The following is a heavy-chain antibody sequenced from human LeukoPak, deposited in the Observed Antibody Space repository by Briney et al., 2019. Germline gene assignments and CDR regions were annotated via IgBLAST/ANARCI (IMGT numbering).Heavy chain of an antibody. CDR2: INAGNSHT. V-gene: IGHV1-3*01. D-gene: IGHD5-12*01. CDR1: GYNFNNYA. J-gene: IGHJ6*02. CDR3: ARSGYSGYEAYYGMDV. Sequence: GASVKVSCKASGYNFNNYAIHWVRQAPGQRFEWMGWINAGNSHTKYSQNFQGRITITRDSSASTVYMELSSVTAADTAVYYCARSGYSGYEAYYGMDVWGQGTTVTVSS.